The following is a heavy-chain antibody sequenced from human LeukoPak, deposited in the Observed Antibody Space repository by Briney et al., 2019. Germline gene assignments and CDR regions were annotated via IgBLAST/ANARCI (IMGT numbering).Heavy chain of an antibody. CDR2: ISYDGGDK. Sequence: PGGSLRLSCAASGFTFSSYEMNWVRQAPGKGLEWVAVISYDGGDKYYADSVKGRFTISRDNSQNTLYLQMNSLRTEDTAVYYCARRDYGDYGAIDYWGQGTLVTVSS. CDR3: ARRDYGDYGAIDY. J-gene: IGHJ4*02. CDR1: GFTFSSYE. D-gene: IGHD4-17*01. V-gene: IGHV3-30*04.